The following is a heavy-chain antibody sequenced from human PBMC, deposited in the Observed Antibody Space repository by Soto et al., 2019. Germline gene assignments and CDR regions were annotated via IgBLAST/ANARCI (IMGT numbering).Heavy chain of an antibody. CDR1: GYTFTSYG. V-gene: IGHV1-18*01. CDR3: ARAIRGRAFDI. Sequence: ASVKISCKASGYTFTSYGISWVRQAPGQGLEWMGRISAYNGKANYAQKFQGRVTMTTDKSTSTAYMELSSLRSEDTAVYYCARAIRGRAFDIWGQGTMVTVSS. D-gene: IGHD3-10*01. J-gene: IGHJ3*02. CDR2: ISAYNGKA.